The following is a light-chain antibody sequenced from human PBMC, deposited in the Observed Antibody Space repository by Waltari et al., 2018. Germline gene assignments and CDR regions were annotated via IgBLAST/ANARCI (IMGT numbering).Light chain of an antibody. CDR1: SSNIGRDT. J-gene: IGLJ3*02. CDR2: NTN. V-gene: IGLV1-44*01. CDR3: SAWDHSLNGRV. Sequence: QSVLTQPPSASGTPGQRVTISCSGSSSNIGRDTVNWYQPLPGTAPKLLIHNTNERPSGVPDRCSGSKSGTSASLAISGLQSDDEADYYCSAWDHSLNGRVFGGGTKLTVL.